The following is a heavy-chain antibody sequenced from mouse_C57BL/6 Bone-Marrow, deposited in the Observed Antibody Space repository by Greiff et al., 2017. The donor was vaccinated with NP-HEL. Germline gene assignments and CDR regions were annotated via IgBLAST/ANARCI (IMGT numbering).Heavy chain of an antibody. CDR1: GFTFSDYY. D-gene: IGHD2-12*01. CDR3: ARRGATTGNYAMDY. J-gene: IGHJ4*01. V-gene: IGHV5-12*01. CDR2: ISNGGGST. Sequence: EVNVVESGGGLVQPGGSLKLSCAASGFTFSDYYMYWVRQTPEKRLEWVAYISNGGGSTYYPDTVKGRFTISRDNAKNTLYLQMSRLKSEDTAMYYCARRGATTGNYAMDYWGQGTSVTVSS.